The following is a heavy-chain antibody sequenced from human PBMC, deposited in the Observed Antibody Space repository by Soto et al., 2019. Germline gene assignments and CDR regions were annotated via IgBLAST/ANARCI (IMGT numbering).Heavy chain of an antibody. CDR1: GFTFSSYS. J-gene: IGHJ4*02. CDR3: ARDLYSSSGGYFDY. CDR2: ISSSSSYI. Sequence: EVQLVESGGGLVKPGGSLRLSCAASGFTFSSYSMNWVRQAPGKGLEWVSSISSSSSYIYYADSVKGRFTISRDNAKNTLHLQMTSMRAEVAAVYYCARDLYSSSGGYFDYWGQGTLVTVTS. V-gene: IGHV3-21*01. D-gene: IGHD6-6*01.